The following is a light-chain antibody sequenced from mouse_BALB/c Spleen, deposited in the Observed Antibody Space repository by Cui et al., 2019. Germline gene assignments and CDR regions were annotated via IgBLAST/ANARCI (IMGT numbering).Light chain of an antibody. CDR2: RAN. CDR3: LQYDEFPIT. J-gene: IGKJ4*01. Sequence: DIKMTQSPSSMYASLGERVTITCKASQDINSYLSWFQQKPGKSPKTLIYRANRLVDGVPSRFSGSGSGQDYSLTISSLEYEDMGIYYCLQYDEFPITFGSGTKLEIK. CDR1: QDINSY. V-gene: IGKV14-111*01.